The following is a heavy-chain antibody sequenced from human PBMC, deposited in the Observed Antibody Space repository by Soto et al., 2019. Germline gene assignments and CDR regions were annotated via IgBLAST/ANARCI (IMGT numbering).Heavy chain of an antibody. J-gene: IGHJ5*02. CDR2: MSGSGGST. Sequence: GRSLRLSCAPSGFTYSRYAMSWVRQAPGKGLELVSAMSGSGGSTYDADSVKGRFTISRDNSKNTLYLQMNSLRDQNTAVYYCAKCRITIPSLFDPWGQGTLLTVSS. V-gene: IGHV3-23*01. CDR3: AKCRITIPSLFDP. CDR1: GFTYSRYA. D-gene: IGHD3-3*01.